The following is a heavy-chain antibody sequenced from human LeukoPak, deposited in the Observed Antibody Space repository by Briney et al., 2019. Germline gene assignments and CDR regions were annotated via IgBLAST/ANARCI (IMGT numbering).Heavy chain of an antibody. V-gene: IGHV1-18*01. CDR2: ISAYNGNT. CDR1: GYTFTSYG. D-gene: IGHD2-21*02. Sequence: ASVKVSCKASGYTFTSYGISWVRQAPGQGLEWMGWISAYNGNTNYAQKLQGRVTMTTDISTSTAYMELRSLRSDDTAVYYCARRVTAIGYYYYGMDVWGQGTTVTVSS. CDR3: ARRVTAIGYYYYGMDV. J-gene: IGHJ6*02.